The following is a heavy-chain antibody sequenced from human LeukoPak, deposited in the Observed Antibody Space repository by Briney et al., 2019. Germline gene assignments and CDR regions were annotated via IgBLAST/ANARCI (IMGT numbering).Heavy chain of an antibody. Sequence: GGSLRLSCAASGFTFSSYGMSWVRQAPGKGLEWVSAITGNGANTFYADSVKGRFTVSRDNSKNTMYLQMNSLRAEDTALYYCARDRSGSYPNWFDPWGQGTLVTVSS. CDR2: ITGNGANT. J-gene: IGHJ5*02. V-gene: IGHV3-23*01. CDR3: ARDRSGSYPNWFDP. CDR1: GFTFSSYG. D-gene: IGHD3-10*01.